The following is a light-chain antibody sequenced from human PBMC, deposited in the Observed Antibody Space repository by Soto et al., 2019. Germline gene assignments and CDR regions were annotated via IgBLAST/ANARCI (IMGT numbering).Light chain of an antibody. CDR1: QSVSSSY. CDR2: GAS. V-gene: IGKV3-20*01. Sequence: EIVLTQSPGTLSLSPGERATLSCRASQSVSSSYLAWYQQKPGQAPRLLISGASSRATGIPDRFSGSGSGTDFTRTISRLEPEDFAVYYCQQYGSSPWTFGQGTKVQIQ. J-gene: IGKJ1*01. CDR3: QQYGSSPWT.